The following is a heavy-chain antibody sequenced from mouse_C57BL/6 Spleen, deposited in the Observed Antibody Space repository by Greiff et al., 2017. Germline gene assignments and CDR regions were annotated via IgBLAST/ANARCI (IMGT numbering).Heavy chain of an antibody. CDR3: TGDRGWFAY. Sequence: EVMLVESGGGLVQPGGSMKLSCVASGFTFSNYWMNWVRQSPEKGLEWVAQIRLKSDNYATHYAESVKVRFTISRDDSKSSVYQQRNNVRAEDTGIYYCTGDRGWFAYWGQGTLVTVSA. CDR2: IRLKSDNYAT. CDR1: GFTFSNYW. J-gene: IGHJ3*01. V-gene: IGHV6-3*01.